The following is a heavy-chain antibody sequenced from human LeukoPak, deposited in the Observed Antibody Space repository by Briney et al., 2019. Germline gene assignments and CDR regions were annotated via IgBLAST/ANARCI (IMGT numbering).Heavy chain of an antibody. D-gene: IGHD2-21*02. CDR3: ARQQATAPLPIDY. CDR1: GYSFTSYA. V-gene: IGHV1-18*01. CDR2: ISAYNGNT. J-gene: IGHJ4*02. Sequence: SVNVSCKASGYSFTSYAFSWVRQAPGQGPEWMGWISAYNGNTNYAQKLQGRVNLTTETSTNTAYMELRSLRSDDTAVYYCARQQATAPLPIDYWGQGTLVTVSS.